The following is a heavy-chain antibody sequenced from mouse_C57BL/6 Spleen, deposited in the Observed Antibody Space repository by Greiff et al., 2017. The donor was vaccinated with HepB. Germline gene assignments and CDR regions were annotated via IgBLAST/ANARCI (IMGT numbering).Heavy chain of an antibody. Sequence: VQRVESGAELVKPGASVKISCKASGYAFSSYWMNWVKQRPGKGLEWIGQIYPGDGDTNYNGKFKGKATLTADKSSSTAYMQLSSLTSEDSAVYFCARQLPSYAMDYWGQGTSVTVSS. CDR1: GYAFSSYW. J-gene: IGHJ4*01. D-gene: IGHD3-1*01. V-gene: IGHV1-80*01. CDR3: ARQLPSYAMDY. CDR2: IYPGDGDT.